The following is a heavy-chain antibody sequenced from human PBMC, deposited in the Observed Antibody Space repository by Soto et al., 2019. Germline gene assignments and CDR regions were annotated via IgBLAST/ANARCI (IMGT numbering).Heavy chain of an antibody. CDR2: INPNSGGT. D-gene: IGHD3-22*01. CDR3: ARDKSRRPYYYDSSGSRGYYFDY. J-gene: IGHJ4*02. Sequence: GASVKVSCKASGYTFTGYYMHWVRQAPGQGLEWMGWINPNSGGTNYAQKFQGWVTMTRDTSISTAYMELSRLRSDDTAVYYCARDKSRRPYYYDSSGSRGYYFDYWGQGTLVTVSS. V-gene: IGHV1-2*04. CDR1: GYTFTGYY.